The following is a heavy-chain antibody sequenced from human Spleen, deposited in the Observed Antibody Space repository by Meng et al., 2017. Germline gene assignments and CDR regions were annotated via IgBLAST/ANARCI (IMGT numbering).Heavy chain of an antibody. D-gene: IGHD6-13*01. CDR3: ARDEDISAAGKLFGDY. J-gene: IGHJ4*02. CDR2: INPKSGDT. Sequence: ASVKVSCKASGYTFTGYYMHWVRQAAGQGLERMGRINPKSGDTHYAQRFQGRVTMTRDTSISTAYMELSRMSSDDTAMYYCARDEDISAAGKLFGDYWGQGTLVTVSS. CDR1: GYTFTGYY. V-gene: IGHV1-2*06.